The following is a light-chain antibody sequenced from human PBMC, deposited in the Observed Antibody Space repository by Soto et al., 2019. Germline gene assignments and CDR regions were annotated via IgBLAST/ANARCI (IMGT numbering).Light chain of an antibody. CDR3: SSYTDRKNLV. J-gene: IGLJ1*01. CDR2: SNN. CDR1: SSNIGSNT. Sequence: QSVLTQPPSASGTPGQRVTISCSGSSSNIGSNTVNWYQQLPGTAPKLLIYSNNQRPSGVPDRFSGSKSGNTASLTVSALQAEDEADYYCSSYTDRKNLVFGTGTKVTVL. V-gene: IGLV1-44*01.